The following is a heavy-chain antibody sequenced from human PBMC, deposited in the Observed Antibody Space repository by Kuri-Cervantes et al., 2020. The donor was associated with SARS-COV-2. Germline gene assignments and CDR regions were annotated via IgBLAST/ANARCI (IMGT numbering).Heavy chain of an antibody. V-gene: IGHV1-24*01. CDR3: AKDGSVTKVARTTYYYYHYMDV. CDR1: GGTFSSYT. Sequence: ASVKVSCKASGGTFSSYTISWVRQAPGQGLEWMGGFDPEDGVTIYAQKFQGRVTMTEDTSTDTAYMELSSLRSEDTAVYYCAKDGSVTKVARTTYYYYHYMDVWGKGTAVTVSS. D-gene: IGHD4-23*01. J-gene: IGHJ6*03. CDR2: FDPEDGVT.